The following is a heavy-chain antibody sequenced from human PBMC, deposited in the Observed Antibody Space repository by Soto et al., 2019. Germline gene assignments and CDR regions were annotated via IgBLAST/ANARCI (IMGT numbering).Heavy chain of an antibody. Sequence: PGGSLRLSCAASGFTFSSYSMNWVRQAPGKGLEWVPSISSSSSYIYYADSVKGRFTISRDNAKNSLYLQMNSLRAEDTAVYYCARTASKGAGYYYYMDVWGKGTTVTV. CDR1: GFTFSSYS. CDR2: ISSSSSYI. CDR3: ARTASKGAGYYYYMDV. D-gene: IGHD5-18*01. J-gene: IGHJ6*03. V-gene: IGHV3-21*01.